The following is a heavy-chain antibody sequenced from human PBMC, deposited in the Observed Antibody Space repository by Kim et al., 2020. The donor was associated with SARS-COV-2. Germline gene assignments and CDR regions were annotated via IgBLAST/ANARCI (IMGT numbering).Heavy chain of an antibody. D-gene: IGHD3-22*01. CDR3: AREASYYYDSSGYLFDY. Sequence: FQGRVTITADESTSPAYMELSSLRSEDTAVYYCAREASYYYDSSGYLFDYWGQGTLVTVSS. V-gene: IGHV1-69*01. J-gene: IGHJ4*02.